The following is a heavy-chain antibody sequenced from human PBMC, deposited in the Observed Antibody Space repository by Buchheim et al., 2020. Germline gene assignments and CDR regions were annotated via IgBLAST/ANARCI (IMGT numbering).Heavy chain of an antibody. CDR1: GVSISNYY. D-gene: IGHD6-13*01. Sequence: QVQLQESGPGLVKPSETLSLTCIVSGVSISNYYWSWIRQSPGKGLEWIGSIYYSGRSNHNPSLKSRVTISVDTSKNKFSLDLNSVTAADTAVYYCATNPSHSGYTDDYWGQG. CDR3: ATNPSHSGYTDDY. J-gene: IGHJ4*02. CDR2: IYYSGRS. V-gene: IGHV4-59*08.